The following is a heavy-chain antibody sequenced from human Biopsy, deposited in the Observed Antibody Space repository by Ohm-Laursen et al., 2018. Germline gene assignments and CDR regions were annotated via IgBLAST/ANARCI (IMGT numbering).Heavy chain of an antibody. V-gene: IGHV1-24*01. J-gene: IGHJ4*02. CDR1: GYTLTALS. CDR2: FAPENGKT. D-gene: IGHD1-1*01. CDR3: AADINVWNVNY. Sequence: ASVKVSCKVSGYTLTALSMHWVRQAPGRGLEWMRGFAPENGKTIYAQKFQGRITMTEDTSTDTAYMELSSLRSEDTAVYCCAADINVWNVNYWGQGTQVTVSS.